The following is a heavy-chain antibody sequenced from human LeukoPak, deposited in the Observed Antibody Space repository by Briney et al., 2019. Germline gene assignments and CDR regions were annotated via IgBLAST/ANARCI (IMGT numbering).Heavy chain of an antibody. CDR1: GYTFTSYG. CDR3: ARVLVGYYYYYYMDV. D-gene: IGHD1-26*01. V-gene: IGHV1-18*01. Sequence: GASVKVSCKASGYTFTSYGISWVRQAPGQGLEWMGWISAYNGNTNYAQKLQGRVTMTTDTSTSTAYMELRSLRSDDTAVYYCARVLVGYYYYYYMDVWGKGTTVTVSS. J-gene: IGHJ6*03. CDR2: ISAYNGNT.